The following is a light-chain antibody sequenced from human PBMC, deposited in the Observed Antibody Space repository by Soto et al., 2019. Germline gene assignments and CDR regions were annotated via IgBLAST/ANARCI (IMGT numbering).Light chain of an antibody. CDR1: SSDVGGYNY. V-gene: IGLV2-14*01. Sequence: QSALTQPASVSGSPGQSITISCTGTSSDVGGYNYVSWYQQHPGKAPKLMIYEVSNRPSGVSNRFSGSKSGNTASLTISGRQAEDEADYYCSAYTSSATPVVFGGGTKVTVL. CDR3: SAYTSSATPVV. CDR2: EVS. J-gene: IGLJ2*01.